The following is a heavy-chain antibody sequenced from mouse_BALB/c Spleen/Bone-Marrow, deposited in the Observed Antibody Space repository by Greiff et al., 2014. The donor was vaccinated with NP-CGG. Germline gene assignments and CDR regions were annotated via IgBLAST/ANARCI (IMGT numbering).Heavy chain of an antibody. D-gene: IGHD2-2*01. V-gene: IGHV1-14*01. CDR3: ATKGGYDEDYFDY. CDR2: IYPYNDGT. CDR1: GYTFTSYV. Sequence: VHVQQSGPELVKPGASVKMSCKASGYTFTSYVMHWVKQKPGQGLEWIGCIYPYNDGTKYNEKFKGKATLTSDKSSSTAVMGNISLTSEDSAVYYCATKGGYDEDYFDYWGQGTSFTVSS. J-gene: IGHJ2*02.